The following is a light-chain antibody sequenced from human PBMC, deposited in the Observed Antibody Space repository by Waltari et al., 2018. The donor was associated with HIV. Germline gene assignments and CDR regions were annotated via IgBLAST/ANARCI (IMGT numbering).Light chain of an antibody. CDR2: DNN. CDR1: NSNIGAGFD. CDR3: QSYDNRLSGSVV. Sequence: QSALTQPPSVSGAPGQSVTIPCSGSNSNIGAGFDVHWYQQLPGTAPRLLIYDNNNRPSGVPDRFSGSKSGTSASLAITGLQSEDEADYYCQSYDNRLSGSVVFGGGTKVTVL. J-gene: IGLJ2*01. V-gene: IGLV1-40*01.